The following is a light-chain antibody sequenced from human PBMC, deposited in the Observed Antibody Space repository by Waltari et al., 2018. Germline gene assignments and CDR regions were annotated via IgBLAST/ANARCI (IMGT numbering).Light chain of an antibody. CDR3: CSYAGTNTGV. V-gene: IGLV2-23*02. Sequence: QSALTQPASVSASPGQSITISCNGTSSDVGDYNLVSWYQQHPAKAPKLLIFEVSKRPTGVSNRCSASRSGNTASMTISGLQAEDEATYHCCSYAGTNTGVFGGGTKVTVL. J-gene: IGLJ2*01. CDR2: EVS. CDR1: SSDVGDYNL.